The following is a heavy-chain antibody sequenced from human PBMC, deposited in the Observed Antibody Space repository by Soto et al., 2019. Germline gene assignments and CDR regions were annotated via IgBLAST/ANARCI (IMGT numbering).Heavy chain of an antibody. Sequence: QLQLQESGSGLVKPSQTLSLTCAVSGGSISSGGYSWSWIRQPPGKGLEWIGYIYHSGSTYYNPSLKSRVTISVDRSKTQFTLKLSSVTAAETAVYYCARAGSGTFYYFDYWGQGTLVTVSS. CDR1: GGSISSGGYS. CDR2: IYHSGST. D-gene: IGHD3-10*01. J-gene: IGHJ4*02. V-gene: IGHV4-30-2*01. CDR3: ARAGSGTFYYFDY.